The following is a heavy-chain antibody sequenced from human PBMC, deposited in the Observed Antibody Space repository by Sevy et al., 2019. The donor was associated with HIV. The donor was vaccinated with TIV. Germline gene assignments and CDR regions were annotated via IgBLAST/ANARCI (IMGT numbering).Heavy chain of an antibody. CDR2: ISVNCGGT. D-gene: IGHD3-10*01. J-gene: IGHJ3*02. Sequence: ASVKVSCKASGYTFTGYYMHWVRQAPGQGLEWMGWISVNCGGTNYAQKFQGRVTMTRDTSISTAYMELSRLRSDDTAVYYCAHVLLWFGELDIWGQGTLVTVSS. V-gene: IGHV1-2*02. CDR3: AHVLLWFGELDI. CDR1: GYTFTGYY.